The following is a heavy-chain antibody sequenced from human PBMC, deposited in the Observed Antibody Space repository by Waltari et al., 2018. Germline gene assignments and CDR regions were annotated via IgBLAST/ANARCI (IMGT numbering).Heavy chain of an antibody. CDR2: INHSGST. D-gene: IGHD6-19*01. CDR3: ARVTGGGWYYY. J-gene: IGHJ4*02. V-gene: IGHV4-34*01. CDR1: CWSFRCYY. Sequence: VPPPQGGPGLFKPFETLSPTCAVYCWSFRCYYWGWIRQPPGKGPEWIGEINHSGSTNYNPSLKSRVTISVDTSKNQFSLKLSSVTAADTAVYYCARVTGGGWYYYWGQGTLVTVSS.